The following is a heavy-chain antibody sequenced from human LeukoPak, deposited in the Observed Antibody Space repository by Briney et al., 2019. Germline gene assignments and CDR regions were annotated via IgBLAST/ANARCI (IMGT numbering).Heavy chain of an antibody. Sequence: LSLTCTVSGGSVSSGSYYWSWIRQPPGKGLEWVGRTRNEANIYTTKYAASVKGRFTISRDDSKNSLYLQMNSLKTEDTAVYYCASPVGATTVRAFDIWGQGTMVTVSS. V-gene: IGHV3-72*01. CDR2: TRNEANIYTT. J-gene: IGHJ3*02. CDR3: ASPVGATTVRAFDI. CDR1: GGSVSSGSYY. D-gene: IGHD1-26*01.